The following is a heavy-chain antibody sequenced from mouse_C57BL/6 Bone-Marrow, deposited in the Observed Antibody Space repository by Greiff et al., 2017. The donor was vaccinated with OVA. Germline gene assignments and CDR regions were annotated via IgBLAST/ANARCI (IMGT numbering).Heavy chain of an antibody. CDR1: GFTFSSYA. Sequence: DVMLVESGEGLVKPGGSLKLSCAASGFTFSSYAMSWVRQTPEKRLEWVAYISSGGDYIYYADTVKGRFTISRDNARNTLYLQMSSLKSEDTAMYYCTRMCLLPRGYFDYWGQGTTLTVSS. D-gene: IGHD1-1*01. J-gene: IGHJ2*01. V-gene: IGHV5-9-1*02. CDR2: ISSGGDYI. CDR3: TRMCLLPRGYFDY.